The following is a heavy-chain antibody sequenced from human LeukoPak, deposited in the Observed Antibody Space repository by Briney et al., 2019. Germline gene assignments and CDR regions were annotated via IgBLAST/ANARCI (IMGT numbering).Heavy chain of an antibody. CDR2: INPSTGDT. CDR1: GYTFTAYY. J-gene: IGHJ5*02. Sequence: GASVKVSCKASGYTFTAYYVHWVRQAPGQGLEWIGWINPSTGDTNYAPKFQGRVTMIKDTSTNSAYMELNKLTSDDTAVYYCGRGNKSSDPWGQGTLVTVSS. V-gene: IGHV1-2*02. CDR3: GRGNKSSDP.